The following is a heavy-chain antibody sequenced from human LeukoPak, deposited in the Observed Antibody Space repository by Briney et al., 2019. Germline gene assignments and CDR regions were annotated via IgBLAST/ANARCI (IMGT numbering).Heavy chain of an antibody. D-gene: IGHD3-10*01. V-gene: IGHV3-23*01. CDR1: GFTFNSYA. Sequence: GGSLRLSCAASGFTFNSYAMSWVRQAPGKGLEWVSATSGSGGSTYYADSVKGRFTISRDNSKNTLYLQMNSLRAEDTAVYYCAKFPPSRQLSGIDYWGQGTLVTVSS. CDR3: AKFPPSRQLSGIDY. J-gene: IGHJ4*02. CDR2: TSGSGGST.